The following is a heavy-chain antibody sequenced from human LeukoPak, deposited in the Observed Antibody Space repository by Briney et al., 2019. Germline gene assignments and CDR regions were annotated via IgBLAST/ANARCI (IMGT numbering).Heavy chain of an antibody. CDR3: ARDQIVGGGYFDY. D-gene: IGHD1-26*01. CDR1: GYSENFYG. Sequence: ASVKVSCKTSGYSENFYGITWVRQVAGQGLEWMGWISAQHGQTEYAPNSQDRVTMTTDTSTSTAYMELRSLRSDDTAVYYYARDQIVGGGYFDYWGQGTLVTVSS. J-gene: IGHJ4*02. CDR2: ISAQHGQT. V-gene: IGHV1-18*01.